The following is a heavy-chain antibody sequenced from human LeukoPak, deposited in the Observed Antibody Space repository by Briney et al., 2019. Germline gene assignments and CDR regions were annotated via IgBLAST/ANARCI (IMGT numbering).Heavy chain of an antibody. CDR3: AADSGGYYGSGGYYNYYGMDV. CDR1: GFTFTSSA. Sequence: GASVKVSCKASGFTFTSSAMQWVRQARGQRLEWIGWIVVGSGNTNYAQKFQERVTITRDMSTSTAYMELSSLRSEDTAVYYCAADSGGYYGSGGYYNYYGMDVWGQGTTVTVSS. D-gene: IGHD3-10*01. CDR2: IVVGSGNT. V-gene: IGHV1-58*02. J-gene: IGHJ6*02.